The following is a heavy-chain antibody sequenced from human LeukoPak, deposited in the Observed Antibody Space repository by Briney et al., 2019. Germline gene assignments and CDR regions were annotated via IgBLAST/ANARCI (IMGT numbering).Heavy chain of an antibody. V-gene: IGHV5-51*01. CDR1: GYSFTSYW. CDR2: IYPGGSDT. CDR3: ATLSGIAAAGKENWFDP. J-gene: IGHJ5*02. Sequence: NLGESLKISCMGSGYSFTSYWIGWVRQMPGKGLGWMGIIYPGGSDTRYSPSFQGQVTISADKSISTAYLQWSSLKASDTAMYFCATLSGIAAAGKENWFDPWGQGTLVTVSS. D-gene: IGHD6-13*01.